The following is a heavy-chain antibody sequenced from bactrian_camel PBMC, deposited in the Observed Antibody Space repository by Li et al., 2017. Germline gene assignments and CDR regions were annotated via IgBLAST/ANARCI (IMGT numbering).Heavy chain of an antibody. CDR3: ATRTYCAATNWLAMVQWKN. Sequence: VQLVESGGGLVQPGGSLRLSCATSDFTFSAYDMSWVRQAPGKGLERVSSIRRDSTTYYEDSVLGRFTISHDDTKRTVYLQMDNLKLEDTAMYFCATRTYCAATNWLAMVQWKNWGQGTQVTVS. CDR1: DFTFSAYD. V-gene: IGHV3S40*01. J-gene: IGHJ4*01. D-gene: IGHD7*01. CDR2: IRRDSTT.